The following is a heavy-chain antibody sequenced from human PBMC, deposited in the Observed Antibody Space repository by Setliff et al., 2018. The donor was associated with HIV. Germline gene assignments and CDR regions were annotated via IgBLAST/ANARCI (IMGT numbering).Heavy chain of an antibody. D-gene: IGHD3-16*01. J-gene: IGHJ4*02. CDR3: ARGAYIKMNYCFDY. V-gene: IGHV4-59*01. Sequence: LSLTCTVSGVSIENNFWSWFRQPPGKGLEWIGYISYTGSTNYDPSLKGRLTIVADTSKSQFSLKLTSVTAADTAVYYCARGAYIKMNYCFDYWGRGTLVTVSS. CDR2: ISYTGST. CDR1: GVSIENNF.